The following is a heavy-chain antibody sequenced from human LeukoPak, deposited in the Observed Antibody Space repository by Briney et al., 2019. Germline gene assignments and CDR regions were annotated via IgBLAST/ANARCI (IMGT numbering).Heavy chain of an antibody. CDR3: ARHWYSSSWPPPRGFDY. D-gene: IGHD6-13*01. Sequence: PSETLSLTCAVYVGSFSGYYWTWIRQPPGKGQEWVGEINHSGNSRCNPSLKSRVTLSVDTSKNQFSLKLSSVTAADTAVYYCARHWYSSSWPPPRGFDYWGQGNLVTVSS. J-gene: IGHJ4*02. CDR1: VGSFSGYY. CDR2: INHSGNS. V-gene: IGHV4-34*01.